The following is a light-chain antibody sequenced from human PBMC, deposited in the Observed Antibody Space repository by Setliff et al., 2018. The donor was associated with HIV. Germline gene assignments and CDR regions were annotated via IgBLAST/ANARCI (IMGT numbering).Light chain of an antibody. CDR3: ASYTSRNTYV. V-gene: IGLV2-14*03. CDR2: DVS. J-gene: IGLJ1*01. CDR1: SSDFGGYNY. Sequence: QSALTQPASVSGSPGQSITISCTGASSDFGGYNYVSWYEQHPGKAPKLMIYDVSKRPSWVSNRFSGSKSGNTASLTISGLQAEDEADYYCASYTSRNTYVFGTGTKFTVL.